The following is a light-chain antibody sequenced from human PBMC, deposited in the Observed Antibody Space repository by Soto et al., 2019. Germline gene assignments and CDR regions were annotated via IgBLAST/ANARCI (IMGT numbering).Light chain of an antibody. Sequence: MVLTHSPATLSVSPWERSTLSFRASQSVGSNLAWHQQKPGQAPRLLIYAASRRATGIPDRFSGSGSGTDFTLTISRLEPEDFAVYYCQQYGSSPWTFGQGTKVDIK. CDR2: AAS. J-gene: IGKJ1*01. V-gene: IGKV3-20*01. CDR3: QQYGSSPWT. CDR1: QSVGSN.